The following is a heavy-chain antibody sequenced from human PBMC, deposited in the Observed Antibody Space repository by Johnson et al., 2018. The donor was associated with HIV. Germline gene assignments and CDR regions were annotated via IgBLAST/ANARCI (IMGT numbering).Heavy chain of an antibody. J-gene: IGHJ3*02. CDR2: TRYDGSNK. CDR1: GFTFSSYG. D-gene: IGHD6-6*01. CDR3: AKERQLVRAFDI. Sequence: QVQLLESGGGVVQPGGSLRLSCAASGFTFSSYGMHWVRQAPGKGLEWVAFTRYDGSNKYYADSVKGRFTISRDNSKNTLYLQMNSLRAEDTAVYYCAKERQLVRAFDIWGQGTMVTVSS. V-gene: IGHV3-30*02.